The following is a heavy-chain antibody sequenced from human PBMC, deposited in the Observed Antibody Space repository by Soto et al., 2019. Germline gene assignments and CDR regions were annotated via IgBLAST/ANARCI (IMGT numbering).Heavy chain of an antibody. D-gene: IGHD6-19*01. CDR1: GGSISSGGYS. V-gene: IGHV4-30-2*01. CDR3: ARGYHCSGWYTMDYYYGMDV. CDR2: IYHSGST. Sequence: SETLSLTCTVSGGSISSGGYSWSWIRQPPGKGLEWIGYIYHSGSTYYNPSLKSRVTISVDRSKNQFSLKLSSVTAAATAVYYCARGYHCSGWYTMDYYYGMDVWGQGTTVTVSS. J-gene: IGHJ6*02.